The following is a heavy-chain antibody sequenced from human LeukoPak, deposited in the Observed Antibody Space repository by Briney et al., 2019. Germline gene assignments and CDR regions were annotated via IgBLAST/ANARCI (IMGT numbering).Heavy chain of an antibody. J-gene: IGHJ6*03. V-gene: IGHV4-4*07. CDR1: GGSISSYY. CDR3: AREGQKITMVRGDYYYMDV. Sequence: SETLSLTCTVSGGSISSYYWSWIRQPAGKGLEWIGRIYTSGSTNYNPSLKSRVTMSVDTSKNQFSLKLSSVTAADTAVYYCAREGQKITMVRGDYYYMDVWGKGTTVTISS. CDR2: IYTSGST. D-gene: IGHD3-10*01.